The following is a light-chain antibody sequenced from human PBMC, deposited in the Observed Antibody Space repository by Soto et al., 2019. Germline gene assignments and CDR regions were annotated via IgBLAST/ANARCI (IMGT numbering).Light chain of an antibody. V-gene: IGKV1-6*02. CDR1: EAIRSA. CDR3: LQDINYPWT. J-gene: IGKJ1*01. Sequence: AIQLTDSLSSLSSSCLCSLTITCRASEAIRSALGWYQQKPGKVPKLLIYAASILQSGVPPRFSGSGSGTDFTLAISSLQPEDSATYYCLQDINYPWTFGQGTKVDIK. CDR2: AAS.